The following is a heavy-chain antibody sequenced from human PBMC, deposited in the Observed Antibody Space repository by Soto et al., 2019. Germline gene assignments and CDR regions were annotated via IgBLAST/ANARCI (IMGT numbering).Heavy chain of an antibody. J-gene: IGHJ5*02. Sequence: ASVKVSCKASGYTFTGYYMHWVRQAPGQGLEWMGWINPNSGGTNYAQKFQGWVTMTRDTSISTAYMELSRLRSDDTAVYYCARPRGSSGWYRWDLDPWGQGTLVTVSS. V-gene: IGHV1-2*04. CDR3: ARPRGSSGWYRWDLDP. D-gene: IGHD6-19*01. CDR2: INPNSGGT. CDR1: GYTFTGYY.